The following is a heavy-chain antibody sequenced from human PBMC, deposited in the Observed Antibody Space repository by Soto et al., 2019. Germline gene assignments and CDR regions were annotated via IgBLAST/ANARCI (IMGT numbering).Heavy chain of an antibody. V-gene: IGHV3-30*18. Sequence: PGGSLRLSCTASGFTFSSHGMHWVRQAPGKGLEWVAGILYDGTNKYYADSVKGRFAISSANSKNTLSLQLNSLTAEDTAVHPCAKRKGQKYEFWSGYYFDNWGQGTLVTVS. D-gene: IGHD3-3*01. J-gene: IGHJ4*02. CDR1: GFTFSSHG. CDR3: AKRKGQKYEFWSGYYFDN. CDR2: ILYDGTNK.